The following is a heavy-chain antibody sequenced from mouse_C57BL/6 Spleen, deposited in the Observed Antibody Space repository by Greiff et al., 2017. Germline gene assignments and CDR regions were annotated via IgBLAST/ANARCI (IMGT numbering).Heavy chain of an antibody. D-gene: IGHD1-1*01. CDR1: GYTFTDYE. Sequence: QVQLQQSGAELVRPGASVTLSCKASGYTFTDYEMHWVKQTPVHGLEWIGAIDPETGGTAYNQKFKGKAILTADKSSSTAYMELRSLTSEDSAVYYCTRDYYSGSFAYWGQGTLVTVSA. CDR2: IDPETGGT. V-gene: IGHV1-15*01. J-gene: IGHJ3*01. CDR3: TRDYYSGSFAY.